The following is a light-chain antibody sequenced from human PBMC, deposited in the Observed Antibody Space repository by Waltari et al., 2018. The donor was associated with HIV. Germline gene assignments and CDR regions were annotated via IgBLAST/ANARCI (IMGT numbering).Light chain of an antibody. CDR3: ASFTSGRLNV. J-gene: IGLJ1*01. CDR1: SHTIGSYYF. CDR2: DVY. V-gene: IGLV2-14*01. Sequence: QSALTQPAPVSGSPGHSITISCPWPSHTIGSYYFVSWSHQSPGKVPKLLIYDVYNRPSRISNRFSGSKSGNTAFLTISGLRAEDEADYYCASFTSGRLNVFGSGTKVTVL.